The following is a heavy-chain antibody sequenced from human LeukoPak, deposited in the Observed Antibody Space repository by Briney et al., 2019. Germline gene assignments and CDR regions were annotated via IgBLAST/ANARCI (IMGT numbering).Heavy chain of an antibody. CDR3: ARVGRVVVVPAAGWFDP. Sequence: PGGSLRLSCAASGFTFTSYWMTWVRQAPGKGLEWVANIKQDGSEKYYMDSVKGRFTISRDNAKNSLHLQMNSLRAEDTAVYYCARVGRVVVVPAAGWFDPWGQGTLVTVSS. V-gene: IGHV3-7*01. CDR1: GFTFTSYW. CDR2: IKQDGSEK. J-gene: IGHJ5*02. D-gene: IGHD2-2*01.